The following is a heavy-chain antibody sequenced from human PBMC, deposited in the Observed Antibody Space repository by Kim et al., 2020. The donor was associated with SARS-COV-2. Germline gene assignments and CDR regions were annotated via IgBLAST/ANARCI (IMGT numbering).Heavy chain of an antibody. CDR3: AKQGYIFGLNTYYGMDL. D-gene: IGHD5-12*01. J-gene: IGHJ6*02. Sequence: GRSLRLSCAASGFSFNNYGMHWVRQAPGKGLEWVAFISYEGSKKQYLDSLKGRFTVSRDYSKNTLYLQMNSLTAEDTAVYYCAKQGYIFGLNTYYGMDLWGQGTTVTVSS. V-gene: IGHV3-30*18. CDR2: ISYEGSKK. CDR1: GFSFNNYG.